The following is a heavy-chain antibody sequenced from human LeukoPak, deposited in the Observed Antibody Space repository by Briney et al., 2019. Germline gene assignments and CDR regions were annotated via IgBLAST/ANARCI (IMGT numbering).Heavy chain of an antibody. CDR2: IWYDGSDK. CDR1: GFTFRTYG. Sequence: GGSLRLSCAASGFTFRTYGMHWVRQAPGKGLEWVAVIWYDGSDKYHADSVKGRFTISRDNSKNMLYLQMNSLRAEDTAVYYCVVTADYFDYWGQGTLVTVSS. J-gene: IGHJ4*02. D-gene: IGHD2-21*02. CDR3: VVTADYFDY. V-gene: IGHV3-30*02.